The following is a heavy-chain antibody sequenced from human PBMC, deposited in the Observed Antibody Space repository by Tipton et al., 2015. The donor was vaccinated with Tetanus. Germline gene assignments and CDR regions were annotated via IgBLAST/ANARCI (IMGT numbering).Heavy chain of an antibody. D-gene: IGHD2-21*01. Sequence: QLVQSGAELKKPGASVKVSCTASGYTFTGYYMYWVRQAPGQGLEWVRWIDPNSGDTIYAQNFQGRVTMTRDTSISTVYMELSRVRSDDSAGYYCAGDRGDYFYYGMDVWGPGTTVTVSS. J-gene: IGHJ6*02. CDR2: IDPNSGDT. CDR1: GYTFTGYY. CDR3: AGDRGDYFYYGMDV. V-gene: IGHV1-2*02.